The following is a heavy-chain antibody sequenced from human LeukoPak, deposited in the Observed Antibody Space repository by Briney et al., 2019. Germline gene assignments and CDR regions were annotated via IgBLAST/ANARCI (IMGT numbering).Heavy chain of an antibody. CDR3: VKGGSDYDFDQ. Sequence: PGGSLRLSCAVSGFTFSSYAMHWVRQAPGKGLEWVAYIRNDASVKYYADSVKGRFTISRDNSKNTLYVQMNSLRGEDTAVYHCVKGGSDYDFDQWGQGTLVTVSS. CDR2: IRNDASVK. V-gene: IGHV3-30*02. D-gene: IGHD1-26*01. CDR1: GFTFSSYA. J-gene: IGHJ4*02.